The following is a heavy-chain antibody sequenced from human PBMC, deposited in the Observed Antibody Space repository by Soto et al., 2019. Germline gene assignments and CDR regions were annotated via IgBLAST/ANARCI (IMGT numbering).Heavy chain of an antibody. J-gene: IGHJ6*02. CDR3: ARGNDFWSGEPQKQYIYYYYYGMDV. D-gene: IGHD3-3*01. CDR1: GYTFTGYY. Sequence: GASVKVSCKASGYTFTGYYMHLVRQAPGQGLEWMGWINAYNGNTNYAQKLQGRVTMTTDTSTSTAYMELRSLRSDDTAVYYCARGNDFWSGEPQKQYIYYYYYGMDVWGQGTTVTVSS. CDR2: INAYNGNT. V-gene: IGHV1-18*04.